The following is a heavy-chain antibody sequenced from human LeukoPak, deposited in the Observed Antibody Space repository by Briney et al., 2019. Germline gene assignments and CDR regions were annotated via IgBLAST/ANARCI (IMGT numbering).Heavy chain of an antibody. CDR1: GFTFNAYY. CDR2: INPNSGGT. CDR3: ARQSNYYYMDV. J-gene: IGHJ6*03. Sequence: ASVKVSCKSSGFTFNAYYIHWVRQAPGQGLEWMGWINPNSGGTNYTQKFQGRVTMTRDTSISTAYMELHRLRSDDTAVYYCARQSNYYYMDVWGKGTTVTVSS. V-gene: IGHV1-2*02. D-gene: IGHD5/OR15-5a*01.